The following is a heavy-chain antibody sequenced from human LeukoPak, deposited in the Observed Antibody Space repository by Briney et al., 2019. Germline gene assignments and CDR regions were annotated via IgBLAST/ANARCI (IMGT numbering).Heavy chain of an antibody. J-gene: IGHJ4*02. CDR3: AKEWGLGYCSGGSCYPGAYFDY. Sequence: GGSLRLSCAASGFTFSSYWMSWVRQAPGKGLEWVANIKQDGSEKYYVDSVKGRFTISRDNAKNSLYLQMNSLRAEDTALYYCAKEWGLGYCSGGSCYPGAYFDYWGQGTLVTVSS. V-gene: IGHV3-7*03. D-gene: IGHD2-15*01. CDR2: IKQDGSEK. CDR1: GFTFSSYW.